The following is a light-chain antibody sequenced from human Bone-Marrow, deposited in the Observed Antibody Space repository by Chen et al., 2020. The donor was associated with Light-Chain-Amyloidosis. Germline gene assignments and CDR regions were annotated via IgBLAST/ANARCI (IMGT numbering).Light chain of an antibody. Sequence: SYELTQPPSVSVSPGQTARITCSGDDLPTKYAYWYQQKPGLAPVLVIHRDTERPSGISERFSGSSSGTTATFAISGVQAEDEADYHCQSADSSGTYEVIFGGGNKLTVL. V-gene: IGLV3-25*03. J-gene: IGLJ2*01. CDR1: DLPTKY. CDR2: RDT. CDR3: QSADSSGTYEVI.